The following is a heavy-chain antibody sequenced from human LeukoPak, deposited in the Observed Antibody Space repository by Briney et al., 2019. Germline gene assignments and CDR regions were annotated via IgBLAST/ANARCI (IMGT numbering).Heavy chain of an antibody. J-gene: IGHJ4*02. CDR3: ANYRS. D-gene: IGHD1-14*01. CDR2: ISGSGSST. Sequence: GGSLRLSCAGSGFTFSSYAMSWVRQAPGKGLEWVSGISGSGSSTHYADSVTGRFTISRDNSKSTLYLQMSSLRDEDTAVYYCANYRSWGQGTLVTVSS. CDR1: GFTFSSYA. V-gene: IGHV3-23*01.